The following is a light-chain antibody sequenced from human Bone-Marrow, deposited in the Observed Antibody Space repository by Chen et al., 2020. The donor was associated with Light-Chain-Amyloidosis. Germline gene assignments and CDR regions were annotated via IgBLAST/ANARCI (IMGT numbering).Light chain of an antibody. CDR2: DTS. CDR1: QSVSYY. Sequence: EIVLTQSPATLSLSPGERVTLSCRASQSVSYYLAWYQQKPGQAPRLLIYDTSNRATGIPARFSGSGSGTDFTLTISSLEPEDFAVYYCQQRKNWPPITFGGGTQVEI. J-gene: IGKJ4*01. V-gene: IGKV3-11*01. CDR3: QQRKNWPPIT.